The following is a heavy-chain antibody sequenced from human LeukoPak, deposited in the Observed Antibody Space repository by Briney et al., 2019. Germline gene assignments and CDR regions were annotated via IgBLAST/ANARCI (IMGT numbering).Heavy chain of an antibody. CDR1: GGSISSYY. D-gene: IGHD5-18*01. Sequence: SETLSLTCTVSGGSISSYYWSWIRQPPGKGLEWIGYIYYSGSTNYNPSLKSRVTISVDTSKNQFSLKLSSVTAADTAVYYCARGIQLWLRFDYWGQGTLVTVSS. J-gene: IGHJ4*02. CDR2: IYYSGST. V-gene: IGHV4-59*01. CDR3: ARGIQLWLRFDY.